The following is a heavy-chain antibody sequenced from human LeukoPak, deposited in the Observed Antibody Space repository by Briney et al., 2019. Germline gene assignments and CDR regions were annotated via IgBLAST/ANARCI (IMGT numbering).Heavy chain of an antibody. CDR1: GYTFTGYY. CDR3: ARDKGDYYYYYYMDV. CDR2: INPNSGGT. J-gene: IGHJ6*03. Sequence: ASVKVSCKASGYTFTGYYMHWVRQAPGQGLEWMGRINPNSGGTNYAQKFQGRVTMTRDTSISTAYMELSRLRSDDTAVYYCARDKGDYYYYYYMDVWGKGTTVTVSS. V-gene: IGHV1-2*06.